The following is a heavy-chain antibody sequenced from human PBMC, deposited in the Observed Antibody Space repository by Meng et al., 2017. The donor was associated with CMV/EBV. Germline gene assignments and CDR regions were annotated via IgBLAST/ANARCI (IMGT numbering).Heavy chain of an antibody. CDR2: IYYSGST. CDR3: ARGGALAAFDI. Sequence: GSLRLSCAVYGGSFSGYYWSWIRQPPGKGLEWIGYIYYSGSTNYNPSLKSRVTISVDTSKNQFSLKLSSVTAADTAVYYCARGGALAAFDIWGQGTMVTVSS. D-gene: IGHD3-16*01. CDR1: GGSFSGYY. J-gene: IGHJ3*02. V-gene: IGHV4-59*01.